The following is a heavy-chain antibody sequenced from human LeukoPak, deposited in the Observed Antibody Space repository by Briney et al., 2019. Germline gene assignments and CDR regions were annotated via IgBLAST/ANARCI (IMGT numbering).Heavy chain of an antibody. CDR2: IKQDGSEK. Sequence: GGSLRLSCAASGFTFSSYWMSWVRQAPGKGLEWVANIKQDGSEKYYVDSVKGRFTISRDNAKNSLYLQMNSLRAEDTAVYYCAKGARGSMVRGVIRVPLDYWGQGTLVTVSS. J-gene: IGHJ4*02. CDR3: AKGARGSMVRGVIRVPLDY. CDR1: GFTFSSYW. V-gene: IGHV3-7*03. D-gene: IGHD3-10*01.